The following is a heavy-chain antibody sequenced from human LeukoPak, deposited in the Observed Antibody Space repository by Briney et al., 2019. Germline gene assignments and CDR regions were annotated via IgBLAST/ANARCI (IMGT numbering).Heavy chain of an antibody. CDR3: ARNLYSSGWYVGY. CDR1: RFTFSTYA. Sequence: GGSLRLSCAASRFTFSTYAMSWVRQPPGKGLEWVSAISGSGASTYYADSVKGRFTISRDNSKNTLYLQMNSLRAEDTAVYYCARNLYSSGWYVGYWGQGILVTVSS. J-gene: IGHJ4*02. V-gene: IGHV3-23*01. D-gene: IGHD6-19*01. CDR2: ISGSGAST.